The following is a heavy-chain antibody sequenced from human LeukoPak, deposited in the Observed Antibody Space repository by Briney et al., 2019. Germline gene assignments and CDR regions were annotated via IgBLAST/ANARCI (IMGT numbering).Heavy chain of an antibody. Sequence: GASVKVSCKASGYTFTGYYMHWVRQAPGQGLEWMGWINPNSGDTNYAQIFQGRVTMTRDTSISTAYMELSSLRSDDTAVYYCARDRSSWTHIGLDPWGQGTLVTVSS. J-gene: IGHJ5*02. CDR2: INPNSGDT. V-gene: IGHV1-2*02. CDR1: GYTFTGYY. D-gene: IGHD6-13*01. CDR3: ARDRSSWTHIGLDP.